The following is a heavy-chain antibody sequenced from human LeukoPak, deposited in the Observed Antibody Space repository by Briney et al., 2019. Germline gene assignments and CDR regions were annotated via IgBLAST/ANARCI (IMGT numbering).Heavy chain of an antibody. CDR3: AREAGLRYLDWWEGHWFDP. J-gene: IGHJ5*02. Sequence: SETLSLTCTVSGGSISSYYWSWIRQPPGKGLEWIGYIYYSGSTNYNPSLKSRVTISVDTSKNQFSLKLSSVTAADTAVYYCAREAGLRYLDWWEGHWFDPWGQGTLVTVSS. CDR2: IYYSGST. D-gene: IGHD3-9*01. CDR1: GGSISSYY. V-gene: IGHV4-59*01.